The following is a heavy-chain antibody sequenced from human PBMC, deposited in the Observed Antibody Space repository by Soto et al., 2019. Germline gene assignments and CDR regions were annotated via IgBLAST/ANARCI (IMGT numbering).Heavy chain of an antibody. J-gene: IGHJ4*02. CDR3: ARGNSGDDDEFDY. CDR1: GYTFSGYY. D-gene: IGHD5-12*01. CDR2: INPKSGGT. V-gene: IGHV1-2*02. Sequence: ASVKVSCKATGYTFSGYYMHSVRQAPGQGLEWMGWINPKSGGTYYLQKFQGRVTMTRDTSISSAYMELSRLSFDDTATYYCARGNSGDDDEFDYWGQGTPVTVSS.